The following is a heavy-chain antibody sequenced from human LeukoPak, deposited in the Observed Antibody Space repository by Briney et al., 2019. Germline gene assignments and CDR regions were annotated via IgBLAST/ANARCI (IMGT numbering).Heavy chain of an antibody. CDR1: GGSISSYY. CDR3: ARGNAVADP. CDR2: IYYSGST. J-gene: IGHJ5*02. Sequence: SETLSLTCTVSGGSISSYYWSWIRQPPGKGLEWIGYIYYSGSTNYNPSLKSRVTISVDTSKNQFSLKLSSVTAADTAVYYCARGNAVADPWGQGTLVTVSS. V-gene: IGHV4-59*01. D-gene: IGHD6-19*01.